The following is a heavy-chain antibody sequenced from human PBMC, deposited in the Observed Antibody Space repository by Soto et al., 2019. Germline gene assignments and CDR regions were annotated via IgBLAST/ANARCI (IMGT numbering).Heavy chain of an antibody. J-gene: IGHJ5*02. V-gene: IGHV1-3*01. CDR2: INAGNGNT. CDR3: ARNEYSSGGNWFDP. Sequence: ASVKVSCKASGYTFTSYAMHWVRQAHGQRLEWMGWINAGNGNTKYSQKFQGRVTITRDTSASTAYIELSSLRSEDTAVYYCARNEYSSGGNWFDPWGQGTLVTVSS. D-gene: IGHD6-19*01. CDR1: GYTFTSYA.